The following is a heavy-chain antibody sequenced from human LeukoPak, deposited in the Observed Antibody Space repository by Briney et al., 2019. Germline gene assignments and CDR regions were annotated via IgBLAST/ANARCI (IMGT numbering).Heavy chain of an antibody. Sequence: ASVKVSCKASGYTFTSYAMHWVRQAPGQRLEWMGWINAGNGNTKYSQKFQGRVTITRDTSASTAYMELSSLRSEDTAVYYCAREFLASLYFDYWGQGTLVTVSS. D-gene: IGHD2-2*01. CDR1: GYTFTSYA. CDR3: AREFLASLYFDY. V-gene: IGHV1-3*01. CDR2: INAGNGNT. J-gene: IGHJ4*02.